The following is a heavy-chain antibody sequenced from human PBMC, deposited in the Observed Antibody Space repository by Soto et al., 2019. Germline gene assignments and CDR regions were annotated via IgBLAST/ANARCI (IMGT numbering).Heavy chain of an antibody. J-gene: IGHJ4*02. CDR3: ARDSRGGAARRPTFYY. V-gene: IGHV3-48*03. Sequence: GGSLTISCVGSGGTFSSFEMNWVRQTPGKGLEWLSYIGRSGETIYYADSVKGRFTISRDNAKSSLFLQMNGLRDEDTGIYYCARDSRGGAARRPTFYYWGRGTLVTVS. CDR1: GGTFSSFE. D-gene: IGHD6-6*01. CDR2: IGRSGETI.